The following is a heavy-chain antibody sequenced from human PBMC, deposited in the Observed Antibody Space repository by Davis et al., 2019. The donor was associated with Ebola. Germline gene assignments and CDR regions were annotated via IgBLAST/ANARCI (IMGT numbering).Heavy chain of an antibody. CDR2: IYHSGST. J-gene: IGHJ4*02. CDR3: ARSIAARHHFDY. D-gene: IGHD6-6*01. CDR1: GGSISSGGYS. Sequence: SETLSLTCAVSGGSISSGGYSWSWIRQPPGKGLEWIGYIYHSGSTNYNPSLKSRVTISVDTSKNQFSLKLSSVTAADTAVYYCARSIAARHHFDYWGQGTLVTVSS. V-gene: IGHV4-30-2*02.